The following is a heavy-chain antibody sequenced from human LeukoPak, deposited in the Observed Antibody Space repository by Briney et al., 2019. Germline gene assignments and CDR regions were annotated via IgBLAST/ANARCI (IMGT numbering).Heavy chain of an antibody. CDR3: AKGSLFQQWLGRDAFDI. CDR2: ISGSGGST. J-gene: IGHJ3*02. Sequence: PGGSLRLSCAASGFTFSSYAMSWARQAPGKGLEWVSAISGSGGSTYYADSVKGRFTISRDNSKNTLYLQMNSLRAEDTAAYYCAKGSLFQQWLGRDAFDIWGQGTMVTVSS. CDR1: GFTFSSYA. V-gene: IGHV3-23*01. D-gene: IGHD6-19*01.